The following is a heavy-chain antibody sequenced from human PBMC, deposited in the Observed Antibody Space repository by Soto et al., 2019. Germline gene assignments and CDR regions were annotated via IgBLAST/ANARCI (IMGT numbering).Heavy chain of an antibody. Sequence: VQLVESGGGVVQPGRSLRLSCAASGFTFSSYGMHWVRQAPGKGLEWVAVIWYDGSNKYYADSVKGRFTISRDNSKNTLYLQMNSLRAEDTAVYYCARERGRADTAMVTENWFDPWGQGTLVTVSS. CDR1: GFTFSSYG. CDR3: ARERGRADTAMVTENWFDP. D-gene: IGHD5-18*01. CDR2: IWYDGSNK. V-gene: IGHV3-33*01. J-gene: IGHJ5*02.